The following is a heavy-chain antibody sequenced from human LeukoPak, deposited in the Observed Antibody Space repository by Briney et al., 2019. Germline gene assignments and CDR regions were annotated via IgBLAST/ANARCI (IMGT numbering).Heavy chain of an antibody. J-gene: IGHJ6*03. CDR2: IYYSGST. V-gene: IGHV4-59*01. D-gene: IGHD6-19*01. CDR1: GGSISSYY. Sequence: PSETLSLTCTVSGGSISSYYWGWIRQPPGKGLEWIGYIYYSGSTNYNPSLKSRVTISVDTSKNQFSLKLSSVTAADTAVYYCARDDYNSGWYYGSYYYYYYMDVWGKGTTVTVSS. CDR3: ARDDYNSGWYYGSYYYYYYMDV.